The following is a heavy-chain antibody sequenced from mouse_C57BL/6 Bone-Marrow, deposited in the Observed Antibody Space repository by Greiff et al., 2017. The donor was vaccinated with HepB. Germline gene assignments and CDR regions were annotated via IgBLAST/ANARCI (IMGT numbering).Heavy chain of an antibody. CDR2: FYPGSGSI. Sequence: VKLQESGAELVKPGASVKLSCKASGYTFTEYTIHWVKQRSGQGLEWIGWFYPGSGSIKYNEKFKDKATLTANKSSSTVYMELSRLTSEDSAVYFCARHGGIYYDYDVDYAMDYWGQGTSVTVSS. CDR1: GYTFTEYT. J-gene: IGHJ4*01. V-gene: IGHV1-62-2*01. D-gene: IGHD2-4*01. CDR3: ARHGGIYYDYDVDYAMDY.